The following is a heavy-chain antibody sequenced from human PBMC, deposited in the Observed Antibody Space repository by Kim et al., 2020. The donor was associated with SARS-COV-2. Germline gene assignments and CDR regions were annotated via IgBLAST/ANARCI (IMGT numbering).Heavy chain of an antibody. Sequence: YYTSPLQSRVTMSRDRSKNLFSLMLTSVTAADTAMYFCARQLAGISFNFEVWGRGTMVTVSS. V-gene: IGHV4-39*01. CDR3: ARQLAGISFNFEV. D-gene: IGHD3-16*01. J-gene: IGHJ3*01.